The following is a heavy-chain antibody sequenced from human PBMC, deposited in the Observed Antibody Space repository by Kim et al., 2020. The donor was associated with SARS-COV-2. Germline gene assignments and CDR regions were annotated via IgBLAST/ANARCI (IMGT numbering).Heavy chain of an antibody. Sequence: SETLSLTCTVSGGSISSGGYYWSWIRQHPGKGLEWIGYIYYSGSTYYNPSLKSRVTISVDTSKNQFSLKLSSVTAADTAVYYCARAPATAIPPDFDYWGQGTLVTVSS. CDR2: IYYSGST. D-gene: IGHD2-2*02. CDR1: GGSISSGGYY. V-gene: IGHV4-31*03. CDR3: ARAPATAIPPDFDY. J-gene: IGHJ4*02.